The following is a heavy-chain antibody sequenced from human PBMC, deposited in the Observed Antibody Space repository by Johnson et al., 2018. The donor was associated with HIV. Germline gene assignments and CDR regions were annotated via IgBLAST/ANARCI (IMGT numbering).Heavy chain of an antibody. V-gene: IGHV3-23*04. CDR2: ISGSGIST. CDR3: AKVGAQQWDAFDI. CDR1: GFTVSYNY. J-gene: IGHJ3*02. Sequence: VQLVESGGGVVQPGGSLRLSCVASGFTVSYNYMNWVRQAPGQGLEWVSAISGSGISTYYTDSVKGRFTISRDNSKNTLYLQMNSLRAEDTALYYCAKVGAQQWDAFDIWGQGTMVTVSS. D-gene: IGHD3-16*01.